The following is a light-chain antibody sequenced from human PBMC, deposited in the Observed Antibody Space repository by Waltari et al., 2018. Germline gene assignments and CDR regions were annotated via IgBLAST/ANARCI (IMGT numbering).Light chain of an antibody. J-gene: IGLJ3*02. V-gene: IGLV2-23*01. Sequence: QHNPGKAPKCILYEGGKRPSGVSNRCSGSKSGNTASLTISGLQADDEADYFCSSYTGTATPRVFGGGTRLTVL. CDR3: SSYTGTATPRV. CDR2: EGG.